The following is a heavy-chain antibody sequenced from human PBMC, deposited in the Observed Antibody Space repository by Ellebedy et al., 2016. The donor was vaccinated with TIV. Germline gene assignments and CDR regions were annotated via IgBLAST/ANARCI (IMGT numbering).Heavy chain of an antibody. CDR3: ATVRRGDGYNLGEF. CDR2: ISYDGNNK. D-gene: IGHD5-24*01. J-gene: IGHJ4*02. Sequence: GESLKISXGASEFTFSNYAFHWVRQPPGEGLEWVAVISYDGNNKYYADSVKGRFTVSRDNSKSTLYLQMNSLRTEDTAVYYCATVRRGDGYNLGEFWGQGTLVIVSS. CDR1: EFTFSNYA. V-gene: IGHV3-30-3*01.